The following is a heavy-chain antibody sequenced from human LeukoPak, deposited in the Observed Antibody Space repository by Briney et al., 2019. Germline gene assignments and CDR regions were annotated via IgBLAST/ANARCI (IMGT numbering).Heavy chain of an antibody. J-gene: IGHJ5*02. V-gene: IGHV3-48*01. CDR1: GFTFSSYS. CDR3: AKSSVGATGWFDP. CDR2: ISSSSSTI. Sequence: GGSLRLSCAASGFTFSSYSMNWVRQAPGKGLEWVSYISSSSSTIYYADSVKGRFTISRDNSKNTLYLQMNSLRAEDTAVYYCAKSSVGATGWFDPWGQGTLVTVSS. D-gene: IGHD1-26*01.